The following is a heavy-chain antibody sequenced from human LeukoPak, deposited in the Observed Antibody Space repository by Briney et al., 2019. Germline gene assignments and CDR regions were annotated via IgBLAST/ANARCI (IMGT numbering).Heavy chain of an antibody. CDR2: ISYDGSNK. CDR1: GFTFSSYA. J-gene: IGHJ4*02. D-gene: IGHD1-26*01. CDR3: ARVVVGATRAPFDY. V-gene: IGHV3-30-3*01. Sequence: GGSLRLSCAASGFTFSSYAMHWVRQAPGKGLEWVAVISYDGSNKCYADSVKGRFTISRDNSKNTLYLQMNSLRAEDTAVYYCARVVVGATRAPFDYWGQGTLVTVSS.